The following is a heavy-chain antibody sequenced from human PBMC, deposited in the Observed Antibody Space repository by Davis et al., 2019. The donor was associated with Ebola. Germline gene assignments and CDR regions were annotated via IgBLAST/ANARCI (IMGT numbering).Heavy chain of an antibody. CDR3: ARDYYDKGANDALDI. CDR1: GYTFTRYG. J-gene: IGHJ3*02. CDR2: INPSGGIT. Sequence: ASVKVSCKASGYTFTRYGISWLRQAPGQGLEWMGIINPSGGITSYSQKFQGRVTVTRDTSTSTVYMELSSLRSDDTAVYYCARDYYDKGANDALDIWGQGTMVTVSS. D-gene: IGHD3-22*01. V-gene: IGHV1-46*01.